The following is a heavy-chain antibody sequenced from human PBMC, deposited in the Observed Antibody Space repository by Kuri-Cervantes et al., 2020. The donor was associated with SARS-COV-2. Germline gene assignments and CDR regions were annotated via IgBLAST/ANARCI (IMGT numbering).Heavy chain of an antibody. J-gene: IGHJ6*03. V-gene: IGHV3-48*04. CDR3: ARDQAPTNKYWNDANYYYMDV. Sequence: GGSLRLSCAVSGFTFSSYSIHWVRQAPGKGLEWVSYISSSGSTIYYADSVKGRFTISRDNAKNSLYLQMNSLRAEDTAVYYCARDQAPTNKYWNDANYYYMDVWGKGTTVTVSS. D-gene: IGHD1-1*01. CDR2: ISSSGSTI. CDR1: GFTFSSYS.